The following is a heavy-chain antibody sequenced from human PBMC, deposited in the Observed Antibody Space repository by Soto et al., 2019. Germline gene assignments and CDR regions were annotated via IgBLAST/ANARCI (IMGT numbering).Heavy chain of an antibody. CDR3: ARGRLCSRTNCYVDIMDI. D-gene: IGHD2-2*01. J-gene: IGHJ6*02. V-gene: IGHV1-18*01. Sequence: SVKASSKACGVAYVYRSLCWVHQATEQGLEWMGWTTAYNGNSNYAQKFQNRVTMTTDSSTSTVYMERRSLRSDDTAVYYCARGRLCSRTNCYVDIMDIWGQGTTVTVSS. CDR2: TTAYNGNS. CDR1: GVAYVYRS.